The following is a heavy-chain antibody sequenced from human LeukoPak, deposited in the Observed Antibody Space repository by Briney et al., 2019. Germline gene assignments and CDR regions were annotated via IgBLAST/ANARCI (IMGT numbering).Heavy chain of an antibody. CDR2: IYYSGST. V-gene: IGHV4-59*08. CDR3: ASLGSSGYYPFDY. Sequence: SETLSLTCTVSGGSISSYYWSWIRQPPGKGLEWIGYIYYSGSTNYNPSLKSRVTISVDTSKNQFSLKLSSVTAADTAVYYCASLGSSGYYPFDYWGQGTLVTVSS. D-gene: IGHD3-22*01. J-gene: IGHJ4*02. CDR1: GGSISSYY.